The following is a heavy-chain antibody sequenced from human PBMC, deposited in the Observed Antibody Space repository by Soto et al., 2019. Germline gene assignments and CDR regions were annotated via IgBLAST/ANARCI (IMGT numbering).Heavy chain of an antibody. CDR1: GFTFSDHY. Sequence: QAGGSLRLSCAASGFTFSDHYMDWVRQAPGKGLEWVALISYDGTNKFYADSVKGRFTISRDNSKSTLYLQVDSLRPEDAAVYYCARDPKTSGGQHWAFNYFDSWGQGTLVTVSS. D-gene: IGHD7-27*01. J-gene: IGHJ4*02. CDR3: ARDPKTSGGQHWAFNYFDS. V-gene: IGHV3-30-3*01. CDR2: ISYDGTNK.